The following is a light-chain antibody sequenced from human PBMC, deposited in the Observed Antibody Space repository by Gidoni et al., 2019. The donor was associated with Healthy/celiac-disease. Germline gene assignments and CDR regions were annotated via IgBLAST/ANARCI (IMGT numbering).Light chain of an antibody. CDR2: AAS. Sequence: DIQMTQSPSSLSASVGDRVTITCRASQSISSYLNWYQQKPGKAPKLLIYAASSLQSGVPSRFSGSGSGTDFTHTISSLQPEDFATYYFQQSYSTTITFGQGTRLEIK. CDR3: QQSYSTTIT. CDR1: QSISSY. J-gene: IGKJ5*01. V-gene: IGKV1-39*01.